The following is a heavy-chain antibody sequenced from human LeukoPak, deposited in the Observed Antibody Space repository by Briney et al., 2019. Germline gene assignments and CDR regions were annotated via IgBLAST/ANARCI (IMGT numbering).Heavy chain of an antibody. D-gene: IGHD3-22*01. CDR3: ARDDSHGYHFFDS. Sequence: GGSLRLSCAASRFTFSSYSMSWIRQAPGKGLEWVSSISGSGEFIYYADSLKGRFTISRDNGKNSLYLQMNRLRAEDTAVYFCARDDSHGYHFFDSWGQGTLVTVSS. J-gene: IGHJ4*02. CDR1: RFTFSSYS. V-gene: IGHV3-21*01. CDR2: ISGSGEFI.